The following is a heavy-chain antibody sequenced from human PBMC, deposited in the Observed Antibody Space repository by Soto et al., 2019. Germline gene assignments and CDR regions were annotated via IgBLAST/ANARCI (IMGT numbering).Heavy chain of an antibody. D-gene: IGHD3-3*02. CDR1: GDSLSSGGHY. J-gene: IGHJ4*02. V-gene: IGHV4-31*03. CDR2: IYDSVNT. Sequence: TLSLTCTVSGDSLSSGGHYWSWIRQHPGKGLEWIGHIYDSVNTYYSPSLRSRVTISADMSKNQFSLNLSSVTAADTAVYYCARVDHGGYFAILSDYWGQGALVTASS. CDR3: ARVDHGGYFAILSDY.